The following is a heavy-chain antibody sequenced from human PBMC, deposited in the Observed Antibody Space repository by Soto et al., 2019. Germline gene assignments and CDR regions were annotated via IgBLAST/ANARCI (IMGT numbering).Heavy chain of an antibody. Sequence: SETLSLTCTVSGGSISSCDYYWSWIRQPPGKGLEWIGYIYYSGSTYYNPSLKSRVTISVDTSKNQFSLKLSSVTAADTAVYYCDRDQPNYDFWSGYYADDAFDIWGQGTMVTVSS. CDR3: DRDQPNYDFWSGYYADDAFDI. CDR1: GGSISSCDYY. J-gene: IGHJ3*02. CDR2: IYYSGST. D-gene: IGHD3-3*01. V-gene: IGHV4-30-4*01.